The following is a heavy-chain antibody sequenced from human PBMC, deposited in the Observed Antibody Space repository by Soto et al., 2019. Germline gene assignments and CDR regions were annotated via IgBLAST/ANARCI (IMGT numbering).Heavy chain of an antibody. J-gene: IGHJ4*02. D-gene: IGHD1-7*01. CDR2: INGTGTTI. CDR3: ATKVYGTTYFGY. CDR1: GLTFSNYE. V-gene: IGHV3-48*03. Sequence: EVLLVESGGGLVQPGGSLRLSCAGTGLTFSNYEMNWVRQAPGKGLEWVSYINGTGTTIDYAASVKGRFTISRDNAKNSLYLQMSSLRAEDTAFYYCATKVYGTTYFGYWGQGALVTVSS.